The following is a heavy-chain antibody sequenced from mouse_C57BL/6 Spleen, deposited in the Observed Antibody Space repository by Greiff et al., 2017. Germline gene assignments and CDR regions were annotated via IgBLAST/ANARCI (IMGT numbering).Heavy chain of an antibody. J-gene: IGHJ3*01. Sequence: EVKLQESGGGLVQPGGSMKLSCVASGFTFSNYWMNWVRQSPEKGLEWVAQIRLKSDNYATHYAESVKGRFTISRDDSKSSVYLQMNNLRAEDTGIYYCTPYYYGSSYGFAYWGQGTLVTVSA. D-gene: IGHD1-1*01. V-gene: IGHV6-3*01. CDR1: GFTFSNYW. CDR2: IRLKSDNYAT. CDR3: TPYYYGSSYGFAY.